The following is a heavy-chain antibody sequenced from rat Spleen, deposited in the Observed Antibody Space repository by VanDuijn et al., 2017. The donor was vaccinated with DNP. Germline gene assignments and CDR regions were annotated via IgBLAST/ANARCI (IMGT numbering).Heavy chain of an antibody. J-gene: IGHJ2*01. CDR2: MRYEGGST. CDR3: ARWNIGTTTLDY. D-gene: IGHD1-5*01. CDR1: GFPFSDYF. V-gene: IGHV5-20*01. Sequence: EVQLVESGGGLVQPGRSLKLSCAASGFPFSDYFMAWVRQAPTKGLDWVAYMRYEGGSTYHRDSVKGRFTISRDNAKSTLYLQMDSLRSEDTATYYCARWNIGTTTLDYWGQGVMVTVSS.